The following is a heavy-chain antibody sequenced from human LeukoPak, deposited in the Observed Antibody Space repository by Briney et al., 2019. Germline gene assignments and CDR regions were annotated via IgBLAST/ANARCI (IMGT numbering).Heavy chain of an antibody. J-gene: IGHJ6*03. CDR2: IHYSGSS. CDR3: ARDRPPDYGDHERGGNYMDV. V-gene: IGHV4-59*01. Sequence: PSQTLSLTCTVSGGSISSYYWSWIRQPPGKGLEWIGYIHYSGSSNYNPSLKSRVTMSVDTSKNQFSLKVSSVTAADTAVYYCARDRPPDYGDHERGGNYMDVWGKGTTVTVSS. D-gene: IGHD4-17*01. CDR1: GGSISSYY.